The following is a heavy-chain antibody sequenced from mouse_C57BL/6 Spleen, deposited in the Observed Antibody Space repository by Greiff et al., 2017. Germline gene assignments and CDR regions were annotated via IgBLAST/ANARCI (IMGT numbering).Heavy chain of an antibody. CDR2: INPSNGGT. V-gene: IGHV1-53*01. CDR1: GYTFTSYW. J-gene: IGHJ2*01. D-gene: IGHD1-1*01. Sequence: QVQLQQPGTELVKPGASVKLSCKASGYTFTSYWMHWVKQRPGQGLEWIGNINPSNGGTNYNEKFKSKATLTVDKSSITAYMQLSSLTSEDSAVYYCARGEIYYYGSSSVWGQGTTLTVSS. CDR3: ARGEIYYYGSSSV.